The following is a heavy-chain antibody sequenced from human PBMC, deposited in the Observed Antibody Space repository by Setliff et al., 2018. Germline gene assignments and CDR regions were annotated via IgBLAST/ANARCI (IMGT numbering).Heavy chain of an antibody. D-gene: IGHD1-26*01. J-gene: IGHJ4*02. Sequence: AGGSLRLSCSASGFTFSSLWMAWIRQAPGKGLEWVAYISSSGISIDYADSVKGRIIISRDNAKNSLSLQMNSLRVEDTAVYYCVRDVAGGSHATYFDYWGQGTLVTVSS. V-gene: IGHV3-48*04. CDR2: ISSSGISI. CDR1: GFTFSSLW. CDR3: VRDVAGGSHATYFDY.